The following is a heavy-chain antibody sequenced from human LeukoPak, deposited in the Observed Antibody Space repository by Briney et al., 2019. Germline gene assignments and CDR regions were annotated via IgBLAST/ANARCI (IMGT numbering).Heavy chain of an antibody. CDR2: LYYSGST. J-gene: IGHJ4*02. V-gene: IGHV4-59*01. CDR1: GGSISSDS. CDR3: ARERSDGEYVGETFDY. D-gene: IGHD4-17*01. Sequence: SETLSLTCSVSGGSISSDSWNWIRQPPGKGLEWIGYLYYSGSTDYNPSLKSRVTISVDTSKNQFSLKLSSVTAADTAVYYCARERSDGEYVGETFDYWGQGTLVTVSS.